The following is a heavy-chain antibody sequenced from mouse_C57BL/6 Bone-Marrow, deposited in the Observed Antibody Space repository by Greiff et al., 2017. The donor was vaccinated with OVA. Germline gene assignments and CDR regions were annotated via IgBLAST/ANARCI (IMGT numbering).Heavy chain of an antibody. CDR2: IDPSDSYT. CDR1: GYTFTSYW. V-gene: IGHV1-59*01. D-gene: IGHD1-2*01. Sequence: VQLKQPGAELVRPGTSVKLSCKASGYTFTSYWMHWVKPRPGQGLEWIGVIDPSDSYTNYNQKFKGKATLTVDTSSSTAYMQLSSLTSEDSAVYYCARKYYGPWYFDVWGTGTTVTVSS. CDR3: ARKYYGPWYFDV. J-gene: IGHJ1*03.